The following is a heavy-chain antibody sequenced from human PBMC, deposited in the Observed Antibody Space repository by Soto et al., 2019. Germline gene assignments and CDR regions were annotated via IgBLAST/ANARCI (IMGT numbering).Heavy chain of an antibody. CDR2: ISAYNGNT. CDR3: ARDLKAVATTIFDY. Sequence: QVQLVQSGAEVKKPGASVKVSCKASGYTFTSYGISWVRQAPGQGLEWMGWISAYNGNTNYAQKLQGRVTMTTATSTRKAYMELRSLRSDDTAVYYCARDLKAVATTIFDYWGQGTLVTVSS. V-gene: IGHV1-18*01. J-gene: IGHJ4*02. CDR1: GYTFTSYG. D-gene: IGHD5-12*01.